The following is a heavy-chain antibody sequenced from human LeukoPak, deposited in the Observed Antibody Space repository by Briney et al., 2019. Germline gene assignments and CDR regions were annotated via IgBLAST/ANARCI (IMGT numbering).Heavy chain of an antibody. CDR1: GGSISGYY. V-gene: IGHV4-59*08. CDR3: ARQPAATAAFDI. J-gene: IGHJ3*02. Sequence: SETLSLTCTVSGGSISGYYWSWIRQPPGKGLEWLAYVHTNGEAKHNPSLKSRDTISVETPNNQISLRLSSVTAADTAMYYCARQPAATAAFDIWGLGTMVTVSS. CDR2: VHTNGEA.